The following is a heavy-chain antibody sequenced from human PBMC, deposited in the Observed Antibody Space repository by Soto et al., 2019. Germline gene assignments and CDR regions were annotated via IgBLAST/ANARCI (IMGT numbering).Heavy chain of an antibody. CDR1: GGSISSYY. CDR3: ARERYYGMDV. J-gene: IGHJ6*02. Sequence: PWETLSLTCTVSGGSISSYYWSWIRQPPGKGLEWIGYIYYSGSTNYNPSLKSRVTISVDTSKNQFSLKLSSVTAADTAVYYCARERYYGMDVWGQGTTVTVS. V-gene: IGHV4-59*01. CDR2: IYYSGST.